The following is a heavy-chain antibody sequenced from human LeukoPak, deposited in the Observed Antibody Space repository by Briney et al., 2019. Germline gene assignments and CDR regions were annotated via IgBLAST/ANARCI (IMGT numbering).Heavy chain of an antibody. Sequence: SETLSLTCTVSGGSISSYYWSWIRQPPGKGLEWIGYIYYSGSTNYNPSLKSRVTISVDTSKNQFPLKLSSVTAADTAVYYCARQREYCGGDCYPNWFDPWGQGTLVTVSS. V-gene: IGHV4-59*08. CDR1: GGSISSYY. D-gene: IGHD2-21*02. J-gene: IGHJ5*02. CDR3: ARQREYCGGDCYPNWFDP. CDR2: IYYSGST.